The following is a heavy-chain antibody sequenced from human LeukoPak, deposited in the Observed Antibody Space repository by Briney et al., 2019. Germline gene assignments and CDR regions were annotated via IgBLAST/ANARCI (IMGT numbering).Heavy chain of an antibody. CDR2: ISSSSSYI. V-gene: IGHV3-21*01. CDR1: GFTFSSYS. J-gene: IGHJ3*02. CDR3: AREGLRYFDWSVRLGQGGDAFDI. D-gene: IGHD3-9*01. Sequence: NTGGSLRLSCAASGFTFSSYSMNWVRQAPGKGLEWVSSISSSSSYIYYADSVKGRFTISRDNAKNSLYLQMNSLRAEDTAVYYCAREGLRYFDWSVRLGQGGDAFDIWGQGTMVTVSS.